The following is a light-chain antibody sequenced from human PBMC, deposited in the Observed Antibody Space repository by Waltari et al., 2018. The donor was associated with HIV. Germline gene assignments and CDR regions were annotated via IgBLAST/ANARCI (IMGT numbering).Light chain of an antibody. Sequence: QSALTQPASVSGSPGQSITISCTGIRSDAGGYNYVSWYQLHPGKAPKLMSFEVTNRPSGVSNRFSGSKSGNTASLTISGLQAEDEAEYYCSSYTSSSSVLFGGGTKLTIL. V-gene: IGLV2-14*01. CDR2: EVT. CDR1: RSDAGGYNY. J-gene: IGLJ2*01. CDR3: SSYTSSSSVL.